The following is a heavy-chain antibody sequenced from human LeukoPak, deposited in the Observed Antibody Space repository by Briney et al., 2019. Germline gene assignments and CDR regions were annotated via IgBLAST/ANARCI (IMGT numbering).Heavy chain of an antibody. J-gene: IGHJ4*02. Sequence: GASVKVSCKASGYTFTGNYMHWVRQAPGQGLEWMGWINPNSGGTNYAQKLQGRVTMTTDTSTSTAYMELRSLRSDDTAAYYCAREDIVATTPMDYWGQGTLVTVSS. CDR1: GYTFTGNY. V-gene: IGHV1-2*02. CDR3: AREDIVATTPMDY. D-gene: IGHD5-12*01. CDR2: INPNSGGT.